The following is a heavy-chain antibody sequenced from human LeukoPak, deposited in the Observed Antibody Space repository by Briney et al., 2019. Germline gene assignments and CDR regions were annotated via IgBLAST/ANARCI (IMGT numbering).Heavy chain of an antibody. J-gene: IGHJ5*02. CDR3: ARDERVGSSFQGFDP. V-gene: IGHV4-61*02. CDR1: GGSISSGSYY. CDR2: IYTSGST. D-gene: IGHD6-13*01. Sequence: SQTLSLTCTVSGGSISSGSYYWSWIRQPAGKGLEWIGRIYTSGSTNYNPSLKSRVTISVDTSKNQFSLKLSSVTAADTAVYYCARDERVGSSFQGFDPWGQGTLVTVSS.